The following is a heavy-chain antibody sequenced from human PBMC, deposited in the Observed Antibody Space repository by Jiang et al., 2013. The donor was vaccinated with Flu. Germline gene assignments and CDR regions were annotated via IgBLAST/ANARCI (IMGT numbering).Heavy chain of an antibody. CDR1: GFTFSDHY. V-gene: IGHV3-72*01. CDR2: SRNKANSYTT. Sequence: VQLVESGGGLVQPGGSLRLSCAASGFTFSDHYMDWVRQAPGKGLEWVGRSRNKANSYTTEHAASVKGRFTISRDDSKNSLYLQMNSLKTEDTAVYYCARGPLGNLHYLDYWGQGTLVTVSS. CDR3: ARGPLGNLHYLDY. D-gene: IGHD7-27*01. J-gene: IGHJ4*02.